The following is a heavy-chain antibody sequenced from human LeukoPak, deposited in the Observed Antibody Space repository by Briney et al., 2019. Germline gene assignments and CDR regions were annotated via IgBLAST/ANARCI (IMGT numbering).Heavy chain of an antibody. V-gene: IGHV3-23*01. CDR2: ISGSGGST. J-gene: IGHJ4*02. Sequence: PGGSLRLSCAASGFTFSSYAMSWVRQAPGKGLEWVSAISGSGGSTYYADSVKGRFTISRDNSKNTLYLQMNSLRAEDTAVYYCANSWPITIFGVAQGASGGSCYSAYGCYFDYWGQGTLVTVSS. D-gene: IGHD2-15*01. CDR3: ANSWPITIFGVAQGASGGSCYSAYGCYFDY. CDR1: GFTFSSYA.